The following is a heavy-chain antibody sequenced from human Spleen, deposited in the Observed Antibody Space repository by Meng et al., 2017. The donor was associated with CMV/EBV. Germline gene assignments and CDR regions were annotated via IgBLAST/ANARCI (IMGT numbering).Heavy chain of an antibody. D-gene: IGHD5-24*01. CDR2: IIPSVDIT. V-gene: IGHV1-69*04. CDR1: GGTFSNYG. CDR3: AREGDGNNLFWFDP. Sequence: KASGGTFSNYGLNWVRQAPGQGLEWVGRIIPSVDITNYPQKFQGRVTISADISTSTVYMDLGSLRSDDTAVYYCAREGDGNNLFWFDPWGQGTLVTVSS. J-gene: IGHJ5*02.